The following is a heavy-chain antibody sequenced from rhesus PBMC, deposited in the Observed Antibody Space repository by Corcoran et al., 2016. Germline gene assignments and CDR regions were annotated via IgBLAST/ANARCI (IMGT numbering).Heavy chain of an antibody. CDR2: IYGSSTTN. Sequence: QVQLQESGPGVVKPSETLSLTCAVSGGSISDNYRWSWIRQPPGTGLSWIGYIYGSSTTNNHNPSLKIRVTISKDTSKNQFSVKLRSVTAADTAVYYCARGGMDYWGQGVLVTVSS. J-gene: IGHJ4*01. CDR1: GGSISDNYR. D-gene: IGHD1-32*01. CDR3: ARGGMDY. V-gene: IGHV4S10*01.